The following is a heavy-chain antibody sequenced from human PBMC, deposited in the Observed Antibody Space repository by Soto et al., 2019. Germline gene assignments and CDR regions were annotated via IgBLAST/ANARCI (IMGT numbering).Heavy chain of an antibody. D-gene: IGHD2-15*01. Sequence: EVQLLESGGGLVQPGGSLRLSCAASGFTFSSYAMSWVRQAPGKGLEWVSAISGSGGSTYYADSVKGRFTISRDNSKNTLYLQMNSLRAEDTAVYYCAKALLDIVGVVAATQFLDYWGQGTLVTVSS. CDR3: AKALLDIVGVVAATQFLDY. CDR2: ISGSGGST. J-gene: IGHJ4*02. CDR1: GFTFSSYA. V-gene: IGHV3-23*01.